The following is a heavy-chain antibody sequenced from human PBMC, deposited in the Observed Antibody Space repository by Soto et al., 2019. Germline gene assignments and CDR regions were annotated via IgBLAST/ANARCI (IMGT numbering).Heavy chain of an antibody. CDR3: ATYYCAREGSSGWPFDY. CDR1: GFTFTSYC. J-gene: IGHJ4*02. Sequence: QVQLVQSGAEVKKPGASVKVSCKTSGFTFTSYCMHWVRQAPGQGLEWMGIINPSGGGTSYARKFQGRVTMTRDTSTSTAYMEMSSLRYEDTAMYYCATYYCAREGSSGWPFDYWGQGTLVTVSS. D-gene: IGHD6-19*01. V-gene: IGHV1-46*01. CDR2: INPSGGGT.